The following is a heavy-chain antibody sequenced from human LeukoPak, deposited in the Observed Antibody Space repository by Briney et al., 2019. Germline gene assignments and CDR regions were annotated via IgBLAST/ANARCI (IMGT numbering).Heavy chain of an antibody. V-gene: IGHV4-59*08. CDR2: IYYSGST. D-gene: IGHD5-12*01. CDR3: ARRGYSGLYFDY. J-gene: IGHJ4*02. Sequence: SETLSLTCTVSGGSISSYYWSWIRQPPGKGLEWIGYIYYSGSTNNNPSLKSRVTISLDTSKNHFSLKLSSVTAADTAVYYCARRGYSGLYFDYWGQGTLVTVSS. CDR1: GGSISSYY.